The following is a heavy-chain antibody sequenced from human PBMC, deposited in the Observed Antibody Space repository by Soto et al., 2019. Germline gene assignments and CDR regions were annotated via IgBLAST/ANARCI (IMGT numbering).Heavy chain of an antibody. Sequence: QVQLVQSGVEVKKPGASVNVSCKASGYTFTHYGISWVRQAPGQGLEWMGWISLYNGNTNYAQKFHGRVTMTTDTSTSTAYMELRSLTSDDTAVYYCARIMYGANCLDRWGQGTLVTVSS. CDR1: GYTFTHYG. V-gene: IGHV1-18*01. CDR3: ARIMYGANCLDR. CDR2: ISLYNGNT. J-gene: IGHJ5*02. D-gene: IGHD4-17*01.